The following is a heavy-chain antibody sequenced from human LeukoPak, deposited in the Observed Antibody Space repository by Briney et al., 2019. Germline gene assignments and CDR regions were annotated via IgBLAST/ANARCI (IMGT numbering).Heavy chain of an antibody. J-gene: IGHJ5*02. Sequence: ASVKVSCKASGYTFTGYYMHWVRQAPGQGLEWMGWINPNSGGTNYAQKFQGRATMTRDTSISTAYMELSRLRSDDTAVYYCALLAYCGGDCSSWFDPWGQGTLVTVSS. CDR2: INPNSGGT. CDR3: ALLAYCGGDCSSWFDP. CDR1: GYTFTGYY. D-gene: IGHD2-21*02. V-gene: IGHV1-2*02.